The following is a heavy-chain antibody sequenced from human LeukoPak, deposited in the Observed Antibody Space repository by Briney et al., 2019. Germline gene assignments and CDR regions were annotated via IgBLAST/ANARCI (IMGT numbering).Heavy chain of an antibody. CDR2: IYYSGST. CDR3: ARRRAGANPFDY. Sequence: PSETLSLTCTVSGGSISSSSYYWGWIRQPPGKGLEWIGSIYYSGSTDYTPSLKSRVTISVDTSKNQFSLNLNSVTAADTAVYFCARRRAGANPFDYWGQGILVTVSS. D-gene: IGHD1-26*01. CDR1: GGSISSSSYY. V-gene: IGHV4-39*01. J-gene: IGHJ4*02.